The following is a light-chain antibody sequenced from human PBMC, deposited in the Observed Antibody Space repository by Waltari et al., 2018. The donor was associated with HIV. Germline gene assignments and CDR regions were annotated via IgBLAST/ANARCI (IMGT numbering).Light chain of an antibody. CDR2: GAS. J-gene: IGKJ4*01. CDR3: QHYGTSLLT. CDR1: QSISSTY. V-gene: IGKV3-20*01. Sequence: EIVLTQSPATLSLSPGERATLSCRASQSISSTYLAWYQQKPGQAPSLLIYGASTRATGIPDRFSGSGSGTDFSLSISRLEPEDFAVYYCQHYGTSLLTFGGGTKVEIK.